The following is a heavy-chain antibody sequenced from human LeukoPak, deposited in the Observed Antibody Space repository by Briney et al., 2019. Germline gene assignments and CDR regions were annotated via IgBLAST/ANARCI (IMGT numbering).Heavy chain of an antibody. CDR1: GFTFSNFA. Sequence: GGSLRLSCAASGFTFSNFAMSWVRQAPGKGLEWVSVISGSGSRTYYADSVKGRFTISRDNSRNTIYLQMNSLRAEDTAVYYCAKDSGYYASGSYYYYYYMDVWGKGTTVTISS. V-gene: IGHV3-23*01. D-gene: IGHD3-10*01. CDR2: ISGSGSRT. J-gene: IGHJ6*03. CDR3: AKDSGYYASGSYYYYYYMDV.